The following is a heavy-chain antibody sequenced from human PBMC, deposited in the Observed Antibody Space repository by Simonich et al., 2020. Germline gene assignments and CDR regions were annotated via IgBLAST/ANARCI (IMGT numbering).Heavy chain of an antibody. CDR1: GGSFSGYY. CDR3: ARGLRVAAAGTAFQH. Sequence: QVQLQQWGAGLLKPSETLSLTCAVYGGSFSGYYWSWIRQPPGKGLEWIGEINHRGSPNYNPSLKSRVTISVDTSKNQFSLKLSSVTAADTAVYYCARGLRVAAAGTAFQHWGQGTLVTVSS. CDR2: INHRGSP. J-gene: IGHJ1*01. V-gene: IGHV4-34*01. D-gene: IGHD6-13*01.